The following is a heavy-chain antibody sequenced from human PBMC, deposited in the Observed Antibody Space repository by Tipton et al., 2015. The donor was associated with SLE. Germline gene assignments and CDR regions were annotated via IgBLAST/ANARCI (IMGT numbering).Heavy chain of an antibody. CDR3: ARRRGGGY. Sequence: TLSLTCRVYGGSFSGYCWTWIRHSPGKGLEWIGEINHSGSTNYTPSLKSRVTISVDTSKNQFSLKLTSVTAADTAVYYCARRRGGGYWGQGTLVSVSS. CDR2: INHSGST. D-gene: IGHD3-16*01. J-gene: IGHJ4*02. V-gene: IGHV4-34*01. CDR1: GGSFSGYC.